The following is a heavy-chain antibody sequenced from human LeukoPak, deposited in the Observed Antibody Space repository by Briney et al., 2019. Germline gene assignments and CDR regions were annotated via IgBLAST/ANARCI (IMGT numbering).Heavy chain of an antibody. CDR2: IKQDGSEK. J-gene: IGHJ6*02. CDR3: ARMGYCSSTSCPPLTRMDV. CDR1: GFTFSNYW. V-gene: IGHV3-7*01. D-gene: IGHD2-2*01. Sequence: GGSLRLSCVASGFTFSNYWMSWVRQAPGKGLEWVSNIKQDGSEKYYVDSVKGRFTISRDNAKNSLYLQMNSLRAEDTAVYYCARMGYCSSTSCPPLTRMDVWGQGTTVTVSS.